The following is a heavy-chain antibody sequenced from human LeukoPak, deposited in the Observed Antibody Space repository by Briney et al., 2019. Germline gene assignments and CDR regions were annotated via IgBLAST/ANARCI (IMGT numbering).Heavy chain of an antibody. V-gene: IGHV4-38-2*02. J-gene: IGHJ5*02. CDR1: GFSISSDDC. Sequence: SETLSLTCLVSGFSISSDDCWGWIRQPPGKGLEWIGSISDRGSPYYNPSLKSRVTMSVDTPNNHFSLRLSSVTAADTAVYYCVRDGGFYYTASPNSWFDPWGQGTLVTVSS. CDR2: ISDRGSP. D-gene: IGHD2-15*01. CDR3: VRDGGFYYTASPNSWFDP.